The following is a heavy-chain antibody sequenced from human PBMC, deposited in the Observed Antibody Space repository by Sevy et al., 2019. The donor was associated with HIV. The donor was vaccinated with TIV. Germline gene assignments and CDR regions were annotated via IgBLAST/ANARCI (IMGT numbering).Heavy chain of an antibody. CDR3: AKVDIVVVVAALHTAIDY. Sequence: GGSLRLSCAASGFTFSSYAMSWVRQAPGKGLEWVSAISGSGGITYYADSVKGRFTISRDNSKNTLYLQMNSLRAEDTAVYYCAKVDIVVVVAALHTAIDYWGQGTLVTVSS. V-gene: IGHV3-23*01. CDR2: ISGSGGIT. CDR1: GFTFSSYA. D-gene: IGHD2-15*01. J-gene: IGHJ4*02.